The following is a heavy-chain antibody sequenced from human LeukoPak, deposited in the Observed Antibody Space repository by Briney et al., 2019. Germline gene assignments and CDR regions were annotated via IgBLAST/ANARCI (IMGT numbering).Heavy chain of an antibody. CDR1: GGSINNYY. CDR3: ARDSGDYYDSGSYFDYFDY. CDR2: IYTSGST. D-gene: IGHD3-10*01. V-gene: IGHV4-4*07. J-gene: IGHJ4*02. Sequence: SETLSLTCTVSGGSINNYYWSWIRQPAGKGLEWIGRIYTSGSTNYNPSLKSRVTMSVDTSKNQFSLKLSSVTAADTAVYYCARDSGDYYDSGSYFDYFDYWGQGTLVTVSS.